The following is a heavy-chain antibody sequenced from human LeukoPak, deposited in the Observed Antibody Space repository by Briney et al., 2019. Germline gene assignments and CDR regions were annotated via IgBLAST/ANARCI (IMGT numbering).Heavy chain of an antibody. CDR3: AAFYGSGSYHSAFDY. CDR1: GGSISSYY. V-gene: IGHV4-4*07. J-gene: IGHJ4*02. Sequence: SETLSLTCTVSGGSISSYYWSWIRQPAGKGLEWIGRIYTSGSTNYNPSLKSRVTMSVDTSKNQFSLKLSSVTAADTAVYYCAAFYGSGSYHSAFDYWGQGTLVTVS. D-gene: IGHD3-10*01. CDR2: IYTSGST.